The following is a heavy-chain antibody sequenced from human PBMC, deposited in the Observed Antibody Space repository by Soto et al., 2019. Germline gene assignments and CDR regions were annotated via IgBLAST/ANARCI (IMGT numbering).Heavy chain of an antibody. CDR1: GGSFSGYY. CDR3: ARGRVPGDYESYYYYMDV. V-gene: IGHV4-34*01. CDR2: INHSGST. Sequence: SETLSLTCAVDGGSFSGYYWSWISQTPGKGLEWIGEINHSGSTNYNPSLKSRVTISVDTSKNQFSLKLSSVTAADTAVYYCARGRVPGDYESYYYYMDVWGKGTTVTVSS. D-gene: IGHD4-17*01. J-gene: IGHJ6*03.